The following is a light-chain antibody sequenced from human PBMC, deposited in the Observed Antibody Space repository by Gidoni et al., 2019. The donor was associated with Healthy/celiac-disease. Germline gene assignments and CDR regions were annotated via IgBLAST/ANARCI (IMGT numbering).Light chain of an antibody. Sequence: EIVLTQSQATLSSSPGERATLSCRASQSVSSYLAGYQQKPGQAPRLLIYDASNRATGIPARFSGSGSGTDFTLTISSLEPEDFAVYYCQQRSNWPRWTFGQGTKVEIK. J-gene: IGKJ1*01. CDR2: DAS. CDR1: QSVSSY. CDR3: QQRSNWPRWT. V-gene: IGKV3-11*01.